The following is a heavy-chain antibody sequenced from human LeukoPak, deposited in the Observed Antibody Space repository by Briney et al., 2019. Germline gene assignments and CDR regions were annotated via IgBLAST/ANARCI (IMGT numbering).Heavy chain of an antibody. D-gene: IGHD6-13*01. CDR2: FSASDGST. J-gene: IGHJ3*02. CDR1: GFTFSNYA. V-gene: IGHV3-23*01. Sequence: GGSLRLSCAASGFTFSNYAMSWVRLGPGKGLEWVSGFSASDGSTQYADSVKGRFTISRDNSKNTLFLQMISLRAEDTAVYYCAKSKTAAAGTGAFDIWGQGTMVPVSS. CDR3: AKSKTAAAGTGAFDI.